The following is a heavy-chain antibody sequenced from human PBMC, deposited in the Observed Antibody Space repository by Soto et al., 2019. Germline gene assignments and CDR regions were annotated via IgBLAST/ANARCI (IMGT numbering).Heavy chain of an antibody. CDR2: IWYDGSNK. D-gene: IGHD2-2*01. V-gene: IGHV3-33*01. J-gene: IGHJ6*02. CDR3: ARTSGCSSTSCYVISKNYYYYGMDV. Sequence: GGSLRLSCAASGFTFSSYGMHWVRQAPGKGLEWVAVIWYDGSNKYYADSVKGRFTISRDNSKNTLYLQMNSLRAEDTAVYYCARTSGCSSTSCYVISKNYYYYGMDVWGQGTTVTVSS. CDR1: GFTFSSYG.